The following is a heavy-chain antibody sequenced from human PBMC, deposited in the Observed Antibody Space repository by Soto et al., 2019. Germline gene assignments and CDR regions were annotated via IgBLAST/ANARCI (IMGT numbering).Heavy chain of an antibody. CDR2: IYYSGST. Sequence: SETLSLTCTVSGGSISSSSYYWGWIRQPPGKGLEWIGSIYYSGSTYYNPSLKSRVTISVDTSKNQFSLKLSSVTAADTAVYYCARHLNLGELSTHFDYWGQGTLVTVSS. V-gene: IGHV4-39*01. CDR1: GGSISSSSYY. D-gene: IGHD3-16*02. J-gene: IGHJ4*02. CDR3: ARHLNLGELSTHFDY.